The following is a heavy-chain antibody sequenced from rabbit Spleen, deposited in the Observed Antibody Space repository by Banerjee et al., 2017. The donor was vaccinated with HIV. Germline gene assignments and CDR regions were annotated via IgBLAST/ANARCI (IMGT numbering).Heavy chain of an antibody. Sequence: QEQLVESGGGLVKPEGSLTLTCKASGFDFSSNAMCWVRQAPGKGLEWVGCIYSSVSGSTYYATWAKGRFTISKTSSTTVTLQMTSLTAADTATYFCARDLPDIIGWNFGFWGPGTLVTVS. CDR1: GFDFSSNA. D-gene: IGHD1-1*01. J-gene: IGHJ3*01. CDR2: IYSSVSGST. CDR3: ARDLPDIIGWNFGF. V-gene: IGHV1S45*01.